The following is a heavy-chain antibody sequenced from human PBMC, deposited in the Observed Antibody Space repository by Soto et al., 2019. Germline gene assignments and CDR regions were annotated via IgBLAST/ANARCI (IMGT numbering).Heavy chain of an antibody. CDR3: ARGRGGWFINQLLNAFDI. V-gene: IGHV4-59*01. D-gene: IGHD2-2*01. CDR2: IYYSGST. Sequence: SETLSLTCTVSGDSISSYYWSWTRQPPGKGLEWIGYIYYSGSTNYNPSLKSRVTISVDTSKNQFSLKLSSVTAADTAVYYCARGRGGWFINQLLNAFDIWGQGTMVTVSS. J-gene: IGHJ3*02. CDR1: GDSISSYY.